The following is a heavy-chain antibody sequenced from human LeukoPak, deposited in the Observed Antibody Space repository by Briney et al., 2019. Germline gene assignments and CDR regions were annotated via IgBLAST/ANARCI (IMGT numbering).Heavy chain of an antibody. J-gene: IGHJ5*02. CDR1: GGAISSYY. Sequence: PSDTLSLTCTVSGGAISSYYWSWIRQHPGKGLEWIGYIYYSGSTYYNPSLKSRVTISVDTSKNQFSLKLSSVTAADTAVYYCARALYSSTAEPYNWFDPWGQGTLVTVSS. CDR2: IYYSGST. D-gene: IGHD6-13*01. V-gene: IGHV4-59*06. CDR3: ARALYSSTAEPYNWFDP.